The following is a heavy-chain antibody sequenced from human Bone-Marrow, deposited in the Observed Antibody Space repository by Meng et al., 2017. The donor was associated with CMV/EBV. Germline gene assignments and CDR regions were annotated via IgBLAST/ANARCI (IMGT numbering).Heavy chain of an antibody. CDR1: GFTFSNAW. D-gene: IGHD3-3*01. Sequence: GESLKISCAASGFTFSNAWMSWVRQAPGKGLEWVGWISAYNGNTNYAQKLQGRVTMTTDTSTSTAYMELRSLRSDDTAVYYCAREYRQTYYDFWSGYFHYYGMDVWGQGTTVTVSS. CDR2: ISAYNGNT. CDR3: AREYRQTYYDFWSGYFHYYGMDV. J-gene: IGHJ6*02. V-gene: IGHV1-18*04.